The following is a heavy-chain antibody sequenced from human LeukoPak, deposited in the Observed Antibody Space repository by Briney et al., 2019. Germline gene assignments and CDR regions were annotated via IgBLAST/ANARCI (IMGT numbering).Heavy chain of an antibody. Sequence: ASVRVSCKASGYTFTSYGISWVRQAPGQGLEWMGWISAYNGNTNYAQKLQGRVTMTTDTSTSTAYMELRSLRSDDTAVYYCARGRKTMVRGVISSSSLYYYSYYMDVWGKGTPVTVSS. D-gene: IGHD3-10*01. V-gene: IGHV1-18*01. CDR1: GYTFTSYG. CDR3: ARGRKTMVRGVISSSSLYYYSYYMDV. J-gene: IGHJ6*03. CDR2: ISAYNGNT.